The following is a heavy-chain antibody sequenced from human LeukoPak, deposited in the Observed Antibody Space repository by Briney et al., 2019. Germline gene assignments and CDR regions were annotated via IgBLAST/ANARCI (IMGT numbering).Heavy chain of an antibody. V-gene: IGHV4-34*01. Sequence: SETLSLTCAVYGGSFSGYYWSWIRQPPGKGLEWIGEINHSGSTNYNPSLKSRVTISVDTSKNQFSLKLSSVTAADTAVYYCARCIAAAGTTGCDYWGQGTLVTASS. CDR3: ARCIAAAGTTGCDY. D-gene: IGHD6-13*01. CDR1: GGSFSGYY. CDR2: INHSGST. J-gene: IGHJ4*02.